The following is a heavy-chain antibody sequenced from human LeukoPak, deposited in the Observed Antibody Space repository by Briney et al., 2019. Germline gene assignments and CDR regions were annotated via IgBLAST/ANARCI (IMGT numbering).Heavy chain of an antibody. J-gene: IGHJ4*02. CDR3: ARHGPPMSPIDY. CDR2: IYYSGST. CDR1: GGSISSSSYY. V-gene: IGHV4-39*01. D-gene: IGHD3-22*01. Sequence: SETLSLTCTVSGGSISSSSYYWGWIRQPPGKGLEWIGSIYYSGSTYYNPSLKSRVTISVDTSKNQFSLKLSSVTAADTAVYYCARHGPPMSPIDYWGQGILVSVSS.